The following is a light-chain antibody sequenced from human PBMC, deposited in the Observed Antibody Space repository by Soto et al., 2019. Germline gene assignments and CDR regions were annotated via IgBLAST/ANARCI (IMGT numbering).Light chain of an antibody. CDR2: VTS. V-gene: IGKV3-20*01. J-gene: IGKJ3*01. Sequence: EIVLTQSPGTLSLSPGEGATLSCRASQSVSSSYLAWYQQKPGQAPRLLIYVTSGRATGIPDRFSGSGSGTDFTLTISRLEPEDFAAYYCQHYGSSPLFTFGPGTKVDIK. CDR1: QSVSSSY. CDR3: QHYGSSPLFT.